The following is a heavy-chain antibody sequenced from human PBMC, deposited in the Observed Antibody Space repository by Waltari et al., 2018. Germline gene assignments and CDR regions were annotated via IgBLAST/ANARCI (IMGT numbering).Heavy chain of an antibody. Sequence: EVQLVESGGGLVQPGGSLRLSCAASGFTFSNYWMHWVRQVPGKGLVWVLRISGYWRITNVADFVKGRFTISRDNPENTLYLQMNSLTVEGTAVYYCARNYRDYWGQGTLVTVSS. CDR3: ARNYRDY. V-gene: IGHV3-74*01. D-gene: IGHD3-16*02. CDR2: ISGYWRIT. J-gene: IGHJ4*02. CDR1: GFTFSNYW.